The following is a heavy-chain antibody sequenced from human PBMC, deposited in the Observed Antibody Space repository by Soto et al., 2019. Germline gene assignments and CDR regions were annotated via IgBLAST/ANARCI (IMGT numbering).Heavy chain of an antibody. J-gene: IGHJ6*02. CDR1: GYPFTHYG. Sequence: GASVKVACKSSGYPFTHYGITWIRQARGQGLEWMGWISPFNGNTNYGQTLQGRVTLTTETSTSTVYMELRSLRSDDTAVYYCARERTTISMDVWGQGTTVTVSS. CDR3: ARERTTISMDV. D-gene: IGHD3-9*01. V-gene: IGHV1-18*01. CDR2: ISPFNGNT.